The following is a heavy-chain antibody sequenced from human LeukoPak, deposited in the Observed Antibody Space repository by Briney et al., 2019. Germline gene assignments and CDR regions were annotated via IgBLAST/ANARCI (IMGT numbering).Heavy chain of an antibody. CDR1: GFPFSSYA. J-gene: IGHJ4*02. CDR3: ARGEGGYCSSTSCYDFDY. V-gene: IGHV3-23*01. CDR2: ISGSGGST. Sequence: PEGSLRLSCAASGFPFSSYAMTWVRQAPGKGLEWVSLISGSGGSTYYADSVKGRFIISRDNSRNTLYLQMNSLRAEDTAVYYCARGEGGYCSSTSCYDFDYWGQGTLVTVSS. D-gene: IGHD2-2*01.